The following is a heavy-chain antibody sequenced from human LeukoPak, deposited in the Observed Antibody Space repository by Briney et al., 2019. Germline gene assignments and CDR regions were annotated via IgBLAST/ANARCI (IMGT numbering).Heavy chain of an antibody. Sequence: SETLSLTCTVSGGSISSSYYYWGWIRQPPGKGLEWIGSIYYSGSTNYNPSLKSRVTISVDTSKNQFSLKLSSMTAADTAIYYCARVTTMATGYFDCWGQGTLVTVSS. J-gene: IGHJ4*02. CDR3: ARVTTMATGYFDC. V-gene: IGHV4-39*07. CDR2: IYYSGST. CDR1: GGSISSSYYY. D-gene: IGHD3-10*01.